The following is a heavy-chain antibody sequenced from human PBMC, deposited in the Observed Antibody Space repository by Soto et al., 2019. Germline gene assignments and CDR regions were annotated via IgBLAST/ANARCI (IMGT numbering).Heavy chain of an antibody. CDR3: ARVGGDWVAVAEYYFDY. J-gene: IGHJ4*02. CDR2: IYYSGST. D-gene: IGHD6-19*01. Sequence: QVQLQESGPGLVKPSQTLSLTCTVSGGSISSGGYYWSWIRQHPGKGLEWIGYIYYSGSTYYNPSLKSRVTISVDTSKNQFSLKLSSVTAADTAVYYCARVGGDWVAVAEYYFDYWGQGTLVTVSS. CDR1: GGSISSGGYY. V-gene: IGHV4-31*03.